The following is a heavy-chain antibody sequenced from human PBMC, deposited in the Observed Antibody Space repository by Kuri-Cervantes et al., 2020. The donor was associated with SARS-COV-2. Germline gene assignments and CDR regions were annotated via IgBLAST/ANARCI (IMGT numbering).Heavy chain of an antibody. CDR1: GFTFSSYG. V-gene: IGHV3-30*02. CDR3: ASLRGP. Sequence: GESLKISCAASGFTFSSYGMHWVRQAPGKGLEWVAFIRYDGSNKYYADSVKGRFTISRDNAKNSLYLQMNSLRAEDTALYYCASLRGPWGQGTLVTVSS. CDR2: IRYDGSNK. J-gene: IGHJ5*02. D-gene: IGHD5-12*01.